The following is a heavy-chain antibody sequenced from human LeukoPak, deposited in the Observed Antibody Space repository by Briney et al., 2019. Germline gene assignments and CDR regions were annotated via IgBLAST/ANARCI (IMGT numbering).Heavy chain of an antibody. CDR2: INHRGST. J-gene: IGHJ2*01. Sequence: SETLSLTCTVSGGSISNYYWSWIRQPPGRGLEWIGEINHRGSTNYNPSLKSRVTISVDTSKIQFSLKLSSVTAADTAVYYCVRHEDGYGGTFYWYFDLWGRGTLVSVSS. CDR1: GGSISNYY. CDR3: VRHEDGYGGTFYWYFDL. D-gene: IGHD4-23*01. V-gene: IGHV4-34*01.